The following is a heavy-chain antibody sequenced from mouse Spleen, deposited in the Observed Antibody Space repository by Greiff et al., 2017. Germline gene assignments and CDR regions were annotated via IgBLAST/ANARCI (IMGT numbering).Heavy chain of an antibody. CDR2: ISSGGGNT. CDR1: GFTFSSYA. J-gene: IGHJ2*01. D-gene: IGHD2-13*01. Sequence: EVKLVESGGGLVKLGGSLKLSCAASGFTFSSYAMSWVRQTPEKRLEWVATISSGGGNTYYPDSVKGRFTISRDNAKNTLYLQMSSLKSEDTAMYYCARRAIYYGDAGGLYFDYWGQGTTLTVSS. CDR3: ARRAIYYGDAGGLYFDY. V-gene: IGHV5-9*04.